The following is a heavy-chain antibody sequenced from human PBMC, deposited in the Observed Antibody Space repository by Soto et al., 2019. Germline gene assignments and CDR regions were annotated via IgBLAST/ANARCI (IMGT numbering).Heavy chain of an antibody. Sequence: EVQLMVSGGGLVQPGGSLRLSCAASGFIFSDYYMDWVRQVPGKGLEWVGRTRNKVNSFSAEYAASVKGRFSIYRDASKDSMYLQMNSLKSDDTAVYYCARDTGGSYDYWGQGALVTVSS. D-gene: IGHD3-16*01. CDR3: ARDTGGSYDY. CDR1: GFIFSDYY. J-gene: IGHJ4*02. V-gene: IGHV3-72*01. CDR2: TRNKVNSFSA.